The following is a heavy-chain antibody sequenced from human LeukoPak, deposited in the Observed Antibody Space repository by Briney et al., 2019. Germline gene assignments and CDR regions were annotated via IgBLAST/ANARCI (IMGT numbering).Heavy chain of an antibody. D-gene: IGHD6-13*01. Sequence: GRSLRLSCAASGFIFSTCAMSWVRQAPGKGLEWVSAISGSGGTTYYADSVKGRFTISRDNSKNTLYLQMNSLRAEDTAVYYCAKDRFSSSWFDGSDIWGQGTMVTVSS. J-gene: IGHJ3*02. CDR3: AKDRFSSSWFDGSDI. V-gene: IGHV3-23*01. CDR1: GFIFSTCA. CDR2: ISGSGGTT.